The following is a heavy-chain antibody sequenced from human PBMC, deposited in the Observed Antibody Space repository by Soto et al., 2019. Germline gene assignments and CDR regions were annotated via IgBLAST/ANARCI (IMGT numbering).Heavy chain of an antibody. CDR1: GYTFTSYY. D-gene: IGHD3-3*01. CDR3: ARSGLRFYGMDV. V-gene: IGHV1-46*01. J-gene: IGHJ6*02. CDR2: INPSGGST. Sequence: AASVKVSCKASGYTFTSYYMHWVRQAPGQELEWMGIINPSGGSTSYAQKFQGRVTMTRDTSTSTVYMELSSLRSEDTAVYYCARSGLRFYGMDVWGQGTTVTVSS.